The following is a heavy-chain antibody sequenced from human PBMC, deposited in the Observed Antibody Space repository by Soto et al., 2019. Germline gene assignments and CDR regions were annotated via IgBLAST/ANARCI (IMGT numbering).Heavy chain of an antibody. Sequence: PSETLSLTCTVSGGSISSSSYYWGWIRQPPGKGLEWIGSIYYSGSTYYNPSLKSRVTISVDTSKNQFSLKLSSVTAADTAVYYCASGDTGIVGATKPPASAFDYWGQGTLVTVSS. CDR1: GGSISSSSYY. V-gene: IGHV4-39*01. CDR2: IYYSGST. J-gene: IGHJ4*02. CDR3: ASGDTGIVGATKPPASAFDY. D-gene: IGHD1-26*01.